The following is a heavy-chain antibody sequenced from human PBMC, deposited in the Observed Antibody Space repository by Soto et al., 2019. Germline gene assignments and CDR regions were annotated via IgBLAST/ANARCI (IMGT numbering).Heavy chain of an antibody. Sequence: GGSLRLSCAVSGFTFSDNYMSWIRQAPGKALEWVSYIPSSGNTIYYADSVKGRFTISTDNAKNSLYLQMNSLRAEDTAVYYCASGRYCSGGTCPDYWGQGTLVTVSS. J-gene: IGHJ4*02. V-gene: IGHV3-11*01. CDR2: IPSSGNTI. CDR3: ASGRYCSGGTCPDY. D-gene: IGHD2-15*01. CDR1: GFTFSDNY.